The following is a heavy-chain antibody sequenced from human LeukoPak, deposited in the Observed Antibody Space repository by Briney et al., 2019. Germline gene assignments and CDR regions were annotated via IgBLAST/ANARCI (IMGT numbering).Heavy chain of an antibody. CDR2: IYSGGST. CDR1: GFTVSSNY. J-gene: IGHJ5*02. CDR3: ARDVGGLNWFDP. D-gene: IGHD3-16*01. V-gene: IGHV3-66*01. Sequence: GGSLRLSCAASGFTVSSNYMSRVRQAPGKGLEWVSVIYSGGSTYYADSVKGRFTISRDNSKNTLYLQMNSLRAEDTAVYYCARDVGGLNWFDPWGQGTLVTVSS.